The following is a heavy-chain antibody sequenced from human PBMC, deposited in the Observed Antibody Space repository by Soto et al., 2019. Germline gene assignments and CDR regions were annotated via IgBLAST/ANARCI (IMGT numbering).Heavy chain of an antibody. V-gene: IGHV3-48*04. J-gene: IGHJ3*02. CDR2: ISSSSTI. CDR3: ARDIPRGGRAFDI. CDR1: GFTFSSYS. Sequence: GGSLRLSCAASGFTFSSYSMNWVRQAPGKGLEWVSYISSSSTIYYADSVKGRFTISRDNAKNSLYLQMNSLRAEDTAVYYCARDIPRGGRAFDIWGQGTMVTVSS. D-gene: IGHD2-21*01.